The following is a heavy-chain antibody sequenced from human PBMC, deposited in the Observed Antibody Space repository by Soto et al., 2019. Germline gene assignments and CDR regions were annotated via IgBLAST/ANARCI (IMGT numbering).Heavy chain of an antibody. Sequence: QVQLVESGGGVVQPGRSLRLSCAASGFTFSSYGMHWVRQAPGKGLEWVAVIWYDGSNKYYADSVKGRFTISRDNSKNPLYLQMTSLRAEGTVVYYCARHHPNSVTYRGVGVGGLDYWGQGTLVTVSS. CDR3: ARHHPNSVTYRGVGVGGLDY. CDR1: GFTFSSYG. CDR2: IWYDGSNK. J-gene: IGHJ4*02. D-gene: IGHD4-17*01. V-gene: IGHV3-33*01.